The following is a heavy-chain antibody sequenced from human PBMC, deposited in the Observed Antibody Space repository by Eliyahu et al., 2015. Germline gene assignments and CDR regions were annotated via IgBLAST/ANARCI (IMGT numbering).Heavy chain of an antibody. CDR3: ARECVVPAKINWFDP. J-gene: IGHJ5*02. CDR2: IKQDGSEK. Sequence: GKGLEWVANIKQDGSEKYYVDSVKGRFTISRDNAKNSLYLQMNSLRAEDTAVYYCARECVVPAKINWFDPWGQGTLVPVS. V-gene: IGHV3-7*01. D-gene: IGHD2-2*01.